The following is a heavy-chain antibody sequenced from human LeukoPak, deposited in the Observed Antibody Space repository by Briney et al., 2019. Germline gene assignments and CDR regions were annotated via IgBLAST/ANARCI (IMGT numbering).Heavy chain of an antibody. D-gene: IGHD4-17*01. Sequence: SETLSLTCAVSGGSISYSGYSWSWIRQPPGKGLEWIGYIYHSGTTYLNPSLNSRVTISVDRSKNQFSLKLSSVTAADTAVYYCASSDYGYFDYWGQGTLVTVSS. CDR3: ASSDYGYFDY. CDR1: GGSISYSGYS. J-gene: IGHJ4*02. V-gene: IGHV4-30-2*01. CDR2: IYHSGTT.